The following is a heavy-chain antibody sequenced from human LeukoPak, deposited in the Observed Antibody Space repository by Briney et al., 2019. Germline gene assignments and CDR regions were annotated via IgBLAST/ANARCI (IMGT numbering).Heavy chain of an antibody. CDR3: AGLDYYGSGSYYYFDY. J-gene: IGHJ4*02. CDR1: GGSISSSSYY. D-gene: IGHD3-10*01. CDR2: IYYSGST. Sequence: PSETLSLTCTVSGGSISSSSYYWGWIRQPPGKGLEWIGYIYYSGSTNYNPSLKSRVTISVDTSKNQFSLKLSSVTAADTAVYYCAGLDYYGSGSYYYFDYWGQGTLVTVSS. V-gene: IGHV4-61*05.